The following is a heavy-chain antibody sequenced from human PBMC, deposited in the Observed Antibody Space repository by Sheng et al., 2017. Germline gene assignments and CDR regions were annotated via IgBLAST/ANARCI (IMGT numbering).Heavy chain of an antibody. V-gene: IGHV4-39*07. D-gene: IGHD3-3*01. Sequence: QLQLQESGPGLLNPSETLSLTCTASGDSITSGTYYWAWIRQPPGKGLEWIGSMFQSGTTFYNPSLRSRVSISMDTSKNQFSLNLNSVTAADTAIYYCAADKRLPGVALTWFDPWGQGVPVTVSS. CDR2: MFQSGTT. J-gene: IGHJ5*02. CDR1: GDSITSGTYY. CDR3: AADKRLPGVALTWFDP.